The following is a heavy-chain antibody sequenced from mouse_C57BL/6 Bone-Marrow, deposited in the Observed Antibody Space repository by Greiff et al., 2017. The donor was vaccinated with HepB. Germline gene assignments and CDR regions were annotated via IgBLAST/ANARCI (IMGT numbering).Heavy chain of an antibody. V-gene: IGHV6-3*01. Sequence: EVQRVESGGGLVQPGGSMKLSCVASGFTFSNYWMNWVRQSPEKGLEWVAQIRLKSDNSATHYAESVKGRFTISRDDSKSSVYLQMNNLRAEDTGIYYCTGPITTVVAPFDYWGQGTTLTVSS. CDR3: TGPITTVVAPFDY. CDR1: GFTFSNYW. J-gene: IGHJ2*01. CDR2: IRLKSDNSAT. D-gene: IGHD1-1*01.